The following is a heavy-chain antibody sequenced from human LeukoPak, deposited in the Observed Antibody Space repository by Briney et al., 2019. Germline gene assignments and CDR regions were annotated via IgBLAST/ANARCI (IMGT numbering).Heavy chain of an antibody. CDR3: AKGSRSGGSYYFEY. CDR1: GFTFSNYA. J-gene: IGHJ4*02. CDR2: FTGSGGST. Sequence: GESLRLSCAASGFTFSNYAVRWVSQAPGKGLEWVSTFTGSGGSTYYADSVKGRFTISRDNSKNTLYLQMNSLSGEDTAVYYCAKGSRSGGSYYFEYWGQGTLVTGFS. D-gene: IGHD2-15*01. V-gene: IGHV3-23*01.